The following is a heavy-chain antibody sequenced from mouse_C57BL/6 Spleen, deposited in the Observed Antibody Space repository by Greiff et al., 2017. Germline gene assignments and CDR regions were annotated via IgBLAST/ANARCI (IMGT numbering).Heavy chain of an antibody. CDR2: IDPSDSYT. CDR1: GYTFTSYW. J-gene: IGHJ2*01. CDR3: SRGVTTVVENFDY. Sequence: QVQLQQPGAELVMPGASVKLSCKASGYTFTSYWMHWVKQRPGQGLEWIGEIDPSDSYTNYNQKFKGKSTLTVDKSSSSAYMQLSSLTSEDSAGYYGSRGVTTVVENFDYWGQGTTLTVSS. D-gene: IGHD1-1*01. V-gene: IGHV1-69*01.